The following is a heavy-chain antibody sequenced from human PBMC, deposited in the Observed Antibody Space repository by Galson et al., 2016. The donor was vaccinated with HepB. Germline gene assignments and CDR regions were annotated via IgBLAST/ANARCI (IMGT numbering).Heavy chain of an antibody. D-gene: IGHD2-15*01. V-gene: IGHV3-48*04. CDR3: AKSSRGYCVGGSCQWFYFDS. J-gene: IGHJ4*01. Sequence: SLRLSCAASGFTFSSYSMNWFRQAPGKGLEWVSYISSSSSTIYYADSVKGRFTISRDNSKNTLYLQMNSLRVEDTAVYYCAKSSRGYCVGGSCQWFYFDSWGHGTLVTVSS. CDR1: GFTFSSYS. CDR2: ISSSSSTI.